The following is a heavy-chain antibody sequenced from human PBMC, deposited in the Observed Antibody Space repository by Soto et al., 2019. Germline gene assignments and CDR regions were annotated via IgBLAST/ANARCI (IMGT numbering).Heavy chain of an antibody. CDR3: TRGDILTGYFEYYSFGMDV. CDR1: GFTFSGSD. CDR2: IRSKGSTYAT. Sequence: PGGSLRLSCAASGFTFSGSDMHWVRQASGKGLEWVGRIRSKGSTYATAYAASVKGRFTISRDDSKNMAYLQMNSLKTEDTAVYYCTRGDILTGYFEYYSFGMDVSGQGPTVTVSS. V-gene: IGHV3-73*01. J-gene: IGHJ6*02. D-gene: IGHD3-9*01.